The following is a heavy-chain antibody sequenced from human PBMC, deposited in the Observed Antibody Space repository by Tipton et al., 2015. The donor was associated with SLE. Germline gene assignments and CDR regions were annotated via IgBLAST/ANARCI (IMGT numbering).Heavy chain of an antibody. J-gene: IGHJ6*02. CDR2: IYPADSDT. CDR3: ARGYSSSWEPYYYYGMDV. D-gene: IGHD6-13*01. V-gene: IGHV5-51*03. CDR1: GYSFTSYW. Sequence: QLVQSGAEVKKPGESLKISCKGSGYSFTSYWIGWVRQMPGKGLEWMGIIYPADSDTMYSPSFQGQVTISADESISTACLQWSSLKASDTAMYYCARGYSSSWEPYYYYGMDVWGQGTTVTVSS.